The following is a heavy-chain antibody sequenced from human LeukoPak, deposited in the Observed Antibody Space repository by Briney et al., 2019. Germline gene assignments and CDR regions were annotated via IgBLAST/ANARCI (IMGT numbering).Heavy chain of an antibody. CDR2: INWNGGST. CDR3: ARGSVVRGAYPYYFDY. D-gene: IGHD3-10*01. J-gene: IGHJ4*02. CDR1: GFTFDDYG. V-gene: IGHV3-20*04. Sequence: GGSLRLSCAASGFTFDDYGMSWVRQAPGKGLEWVSGINWNGGSTGYADSVKGRFTISRDNSKNTLYLQMNSLRAEDTAVYYCARGSVVRGAYPYYFDYWGQGTLVTVSS.